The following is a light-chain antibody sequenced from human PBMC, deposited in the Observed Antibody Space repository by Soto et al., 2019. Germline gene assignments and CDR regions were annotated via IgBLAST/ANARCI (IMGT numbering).Light chain of an antibody. V-gene: IGKV1-12*01. CDR2: AAS. CDR1: QGIDRW. CDR3: KQSKSFPLT. J-gene: IGKJ4*01. Sequence: DIQMTQSPSSLSASVGVRVIITCRASQGIDRWLAWYQQKPGKAPKVLIYAASSLRSGVPSRFSGSGSWTDFSLTISSLQPEDLATYYCKQSKSFPLTCGGGTKVDIK.